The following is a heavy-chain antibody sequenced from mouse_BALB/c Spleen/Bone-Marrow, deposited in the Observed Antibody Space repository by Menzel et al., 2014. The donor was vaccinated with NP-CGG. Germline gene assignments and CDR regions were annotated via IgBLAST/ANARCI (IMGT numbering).Heavy chain of an antibody. Sequence: VQLQQPGAELVKPGASVKLTCTASGFNIKDTYIHWVKQRPEQCLEWIGRIDTENEHTKYNPNFQGKATITADTSSNTAYLQLSSLTSEDTAVYYCASLTGTFDYWGQGSTLTVSS. CDR1: GFNIKDTY. J-gene: IGHJ2*01. V-gene: IGHV14-3*02. CDR2: IDTENEHT. CDR3: ASLTGTFDY. D-gene: IGHD4-1*01.